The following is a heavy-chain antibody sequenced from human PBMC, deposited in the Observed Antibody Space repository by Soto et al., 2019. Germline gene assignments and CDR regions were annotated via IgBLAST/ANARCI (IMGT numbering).Heavy chain of an antibody. CDR1: GGTFSSYT. CDR3: DVDRNYCSGSGGMDV. V-gene: IGHV1-69*02. J-gene: IGHJ6*02. Sequence: VQLVQSGAEVKKPGSSVKVPCKASGGTFSSYTISWVRQAPGQGLEWMGRIIPILGIANYAQKFQGRVTITADKSTSTAYMALSSLRSEDTAVYYCDVDRNYCSGSGGMDVWGQGTTGTVS. D-gene: IGHD3-10*01. CDR2: IIPILGIA.